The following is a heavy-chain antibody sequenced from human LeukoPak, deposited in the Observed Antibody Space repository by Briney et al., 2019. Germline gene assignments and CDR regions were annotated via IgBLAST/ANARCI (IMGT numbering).Heavy chain of an antibody. D-gene: IGHD5-24*01. J-gene: IGHJ4*02. V-gene: IGHV3-74*01. CDR1: GFTFSSYS. CDR3: AIRGRDGYNFLDY. Sequence: GGSLRLSCAASGFTFSSYSMNWVRQAPGKGLVWVSRINSDGSSTSYADSVKGRFTISRDNAKNTLYLQMNSMRAEDTAVYYCAIRGRDGYNFLDYWGQGTLVTVSS. CDR2: INSDGSST.